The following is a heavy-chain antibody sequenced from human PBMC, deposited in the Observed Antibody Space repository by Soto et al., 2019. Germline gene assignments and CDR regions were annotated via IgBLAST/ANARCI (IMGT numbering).Heavy chain of an antibody. J-gene: IGHJ6*02. Sequence: GASVKVSCKASGYTFTSYGISWVRQAPGQGLEWMGWISAYNGNTNYAQKLQGRVTMTTDTSTSTAYMELRSLRSGDTAVYYCARDRGYSYGDLSYYYGMDVWGQGTTVTVSS. CDR1: GYTFTSYG. CDR2: ISAYNGNT. V-gene: IGHV1-18*04. D-gene: IGHD5-18*01. CDR3: ARDRGYSYGDLSYYYGMDV.